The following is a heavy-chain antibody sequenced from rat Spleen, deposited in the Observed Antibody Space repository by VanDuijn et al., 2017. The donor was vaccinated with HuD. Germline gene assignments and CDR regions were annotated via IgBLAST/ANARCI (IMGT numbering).Heavy chain of an antibody. Sequence: QVQLKESGPGLVQPSQTLSLTCTVSGFSLTSYHVHWVRQPPGKGLEWMGGMWRGGSTEYNSALKSRLSISRDTSKNQVSLKMNSLQTEDTATYYCAREGYYDGTYYPFDYWGQGVMVTVSS. D-gene: IGHD1-12*02. CDR1: GFSLTSYH. V-gene: IGHV2-32*01. J-gene: IGHJ2*01. CDR3: AREGYYDGTYYPFDY. CDR2: MWRGGST.